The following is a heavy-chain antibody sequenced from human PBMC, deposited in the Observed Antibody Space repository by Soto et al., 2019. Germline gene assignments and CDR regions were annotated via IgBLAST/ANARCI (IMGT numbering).Heavy chain of an antibody. CDR1: GFTFSSYG. D-gene: IGHD1-26*01. V-gene: IGHV3-33*01. CDR2: IWYDGSNK. CDR3: ARAGGSPNDAFDI. J-gene: IGHJ3*02. Sequence: QVQLVESGGGVVQPGRSLRLSCAASGFTFSSYGMHWVRQAPGKGLEWVAVIWYDGSNKYYADSVKGRFTISRDNSKNTLYLQMNSLRAEDTAVYYCARAGGSPNDAFDIWGQGTMVTVSS.